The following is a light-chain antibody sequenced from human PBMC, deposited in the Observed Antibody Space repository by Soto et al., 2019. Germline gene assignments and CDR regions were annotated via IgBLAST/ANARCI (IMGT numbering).Light chain of an antibody. CDR3: QQYGGSPPFS. V-gene: IGKV3-20*01. Sequence: MVLTQSPGTLSLSPGERATLSCRASQSVVSNYLAWYQQKPGQAPRLLITGVTNRATDIPDRFSGSGSGTDFTLTISRVEPEDFAVYYCQQYGGSPPFSFGPGTKVEIK. J-gene: IGKJ2*03. CDR1: QSVVSNY. CDR2: GVT.